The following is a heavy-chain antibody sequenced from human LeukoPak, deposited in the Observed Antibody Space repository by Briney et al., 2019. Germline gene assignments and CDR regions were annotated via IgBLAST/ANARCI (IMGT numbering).Heavy chain of an antibody. CDR1: GGSISSYY. CDR2: IYYSGST. Sequence: SETLSLTCTEAGGSISSYYWRCIRQPPGKGLEWIGYIYYSGSTNYNPSLKSRVTISVDTSKNQFSLKLSSVTAADTAVYYCARDGNFDWLLPYYYMDVWGKGTTVTVSS. V-gene: IGHV4-59*01. CDR3: ARDGNFDWLLPYYYMDV. J-gene: IGHJ6*03. D-gene: IGHD3-9*01.